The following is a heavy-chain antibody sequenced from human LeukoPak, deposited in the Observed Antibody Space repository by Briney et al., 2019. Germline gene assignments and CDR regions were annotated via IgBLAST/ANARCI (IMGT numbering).Heavy chain of an antibody. D-gene: IGHD3-22*01. CDR3: ARPRSGYYRDAFDI. CDR2: INAGNGNT. J-gene: IGHJ3*02. Sequence: ASVKVSCKASGYTFTSYAMHWVRQAPGQRLEWMGWINAGNGNTKYSQKFQGRVTITRDTSASTAYMELSSLRSEDTAVYYCARPRSGYYRDAFDIWGQGTMVTVSS. CDR1: GYTFTSYA. V-gene: IGHV1-3*01.